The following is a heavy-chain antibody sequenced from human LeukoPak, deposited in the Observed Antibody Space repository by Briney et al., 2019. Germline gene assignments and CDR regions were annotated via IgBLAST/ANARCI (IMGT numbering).Heavy chain of an antibody. D-gene: IGHD3-3*01. J-gene: IGHJ6*02. CDR1: GYTLTELS. CDR3: ATARKWITIFGVVIMSGGMDV. V-gene: IGHV1-24*01. Sequence: EASVKVSCKVSGYTLTELSTHWVRQAPGKGLEWMGGFDPEDGETIYAQKFQGRVTMTEDTSTDTAYMELSSLRSEDTAVYYCATARKWITIFGVVIMSGGMDVWGQGTTVTVSS. CDR2: FDPEDGET.